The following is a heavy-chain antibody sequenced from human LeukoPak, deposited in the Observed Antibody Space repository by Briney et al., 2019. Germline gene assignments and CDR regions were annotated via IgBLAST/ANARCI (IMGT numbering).Heavy chain of an antibody. Sequence: GGSLRLSCAASAFTFSSSWIHWVRQVPEKGLLWVSRINSDGSTSRYADSVKGRFTISRDNAKNTLYLQMNSLRAEDTAVYYCVRGQYCRNGNCFDVFDIWGQGTLVTVSS. CDR1: AFTFSSSW. D-gene: IGHD2-15*01. V-gene: IGHV3-74*01. CDR2: INSDGSTS. CDR3: VRGQYCRNGNCFDVFDI. J-gene: IGHJ3*02.